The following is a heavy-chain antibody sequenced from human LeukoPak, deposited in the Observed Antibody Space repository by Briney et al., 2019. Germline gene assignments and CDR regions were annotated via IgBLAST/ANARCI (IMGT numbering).Heavy chain of an antibody. V-gene: IGHV3-21*01. J-gene: IGHJ2*01. CDR1: GFGFGSYG. Sequence: GGSLRLSCAASGFGFGSYGMNWVRQAPGKGLEWVSSISRNGDYIDYAASLEGRFIISRDNANKSLSLEMDSLRVEDTALYFCARDVGGDSTGFWYFDLWGRGTLVTVSS. CDR3: ARDVGGDSTGFWYFDL. D-gene: IGHD3-22*01. CDR2: ISRNGDYI.